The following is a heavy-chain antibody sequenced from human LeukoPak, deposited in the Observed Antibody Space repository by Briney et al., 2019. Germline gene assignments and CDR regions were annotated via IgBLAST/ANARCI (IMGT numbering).Heavy chain of an antibody. D-gene: IGHD1-1*01. Sequence: QTGGSLRLSCAASGFTVSSNYMSWVRQAPGKGLEWVSVIYSGGSTYYADSVKGRFTISRDNSKNTLYLQMNSLRAEDTAVYYCARDGSYNWSDVEAFDIWGQGTMVTVSS. CDR1: GFTVSSNY. CDR3: ARDGSYNWSDVEAFDI. V-gene: IGHV3-53*01. CDR2: IYSGGST. J-gene: IGHJ3*02.